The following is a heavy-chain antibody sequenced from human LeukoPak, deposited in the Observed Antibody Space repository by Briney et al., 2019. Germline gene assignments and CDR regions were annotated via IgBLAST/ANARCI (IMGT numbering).Heavy chain of an antibody. CDR2: INHSGST. J-gene: IGHJ6*02. Sequence: TSETLSLTCAVYGGSFSGYYWSWIRQPPGKGLEWIGEINHSGSTNYNPSLKSRVTISVDTSKNQFSLKLSSVTAADTAVYYCVRGMGSGSYYNKYYYYGMDVWGQGTTVTVSS. D-gene: IGHD3-10*01. CDR1: GGSFSGYY. CDR3: VRGMGSGSYYNKYYYYGMDV. V-gene: IGHV4-34*01.